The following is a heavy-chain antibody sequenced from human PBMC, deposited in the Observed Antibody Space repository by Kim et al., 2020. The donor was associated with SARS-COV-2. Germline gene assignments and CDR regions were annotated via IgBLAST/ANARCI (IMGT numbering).Heavy chain of an antibody. CDR3: AREGKALRFLEWLLYGYYYYGMDV. J-gene: IGHJ6*02. V-gene: IGHV3-21*01. D-gene: IGHD3-3*01. CDR2: ISSSSSYI. Sequence: GGSLRLSCAASGFTFSSYSMNWVRQAPGKGLEWVSSISSSSSYIYYADSVKGRFTISRDNAKNSLYLQMNSLRAEDTAVYYCAREGKALRFLEWLLYGYYYYGMDVWGQGTTVTVSS. CDR1: GFTFSSYS.